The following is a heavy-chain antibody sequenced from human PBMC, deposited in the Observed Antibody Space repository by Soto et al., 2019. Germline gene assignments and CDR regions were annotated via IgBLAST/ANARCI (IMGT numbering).Heavy chain of an antibody. CDR2: IKSKTDGGTT. V-gene: IGHV3-15*01. D-gene: IGHD6-13*01. CDR1: GFTFSNAW. J-gene: IGHJ4*02. CDR3: TTDPSYSSSWDY. Sequence: GGSLRLSCAASGFTFSNAWMSWVRQAPGKGLEWVGRIKSKTDGGTTDYAASVKGRFTISRDDSKNTLYLQMNSLKTEDTAVYYCTTDPSYSSSWDYWGQGTLVTVSS.